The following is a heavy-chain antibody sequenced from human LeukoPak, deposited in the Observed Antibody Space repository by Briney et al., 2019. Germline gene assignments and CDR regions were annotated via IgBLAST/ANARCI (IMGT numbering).Heavy chain of an antibody. Sequence: ASVKVSCKASGYTFSRYYIHWARQAPGQGPEWMGIINPGGGNTNYAQKFQGRVTMTRDTSTSTVYMELSSLRSDDTAVYYCARDFDWGSPDAFDIWGQGTRVTVSS. J-gene: IGHJ3*02. V-gene: IGHV1-46*01. CDR2: INPGGGNT. CDR1: GYTFSRYY. D-gene: IGHD3-9*01. CDR3: ARDFDWGSPDAFDI.